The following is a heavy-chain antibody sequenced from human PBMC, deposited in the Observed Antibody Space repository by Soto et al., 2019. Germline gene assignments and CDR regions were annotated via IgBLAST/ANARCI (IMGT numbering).Heavy chain of an antibody. V-gene: IGHV4-34*01. CDR3: ARNAGSSSWYRMGLYNWFDP. J-gene: IGHJ5*02. CDR2: INHSGST. CDR1: GGSFSGYY. Sequence: SETLSLTCAVYGGSFSGYYWSWIRQPPGKGLEWIGEINHSGSTNYNPSLKSRVTISVDTSKNQFSLKLSSVTAADTAVYYCARNAGSSSWYRMGLYNWFDPWGQGTLVTVSS. D-gene: IGHD6-13*01.